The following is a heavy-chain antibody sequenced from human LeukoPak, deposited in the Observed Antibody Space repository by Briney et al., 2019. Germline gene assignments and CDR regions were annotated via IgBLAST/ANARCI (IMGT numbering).Heavy chain of an antibody. CDR3: ARGEGYSSGWSQDY. CDR1: GYTFTGYY. CDR2: INPNSGGT. J-gene: IGHJ4*02. D-gene: IGHD6-19*01. Sequence: ASVKVSCKASGYTFTGYYMHWVRQAPGQGLEWMGWINPNSGGTNYAQKFQGRVTMTRDTSISTAYMELSRLRSDDTAVYYCARGEGYSSGWSQDYWGQGTLVTVSS. V-gene: IGHV1-2*02.